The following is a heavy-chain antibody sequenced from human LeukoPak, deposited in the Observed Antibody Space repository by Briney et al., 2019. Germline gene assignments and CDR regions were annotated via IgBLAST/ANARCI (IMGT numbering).Heavy chain of an antibody. D-gene: IGHD2-2*01. CDR3: ARGTVVPAAFFDY. Sequence: PGGSLRLSCAASGFTFSSYAMHWVRQAPGKGLEWVAVISYDGSNKYYADSVKGRFTISRDNSKNTLYLQMNSLRAEDTAVYYCARGTVVPAAFFDYWGQGTLVTVSS. V-gene: IGHV3-30-3*01. J-gene: IGHJ4*02. CDR2: ISYDGSNK. CDR1: GFTFSSYA.